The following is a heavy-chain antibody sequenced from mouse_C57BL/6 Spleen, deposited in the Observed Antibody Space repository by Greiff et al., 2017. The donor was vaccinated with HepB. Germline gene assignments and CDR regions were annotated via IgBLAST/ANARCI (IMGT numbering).Heavy chain of an antibody. V-gene: IGHV5-16*01. CDR3: ARDRGLGRTGYAMDY. J-gene: IGHJ4*01. CDR1: GFTFSDYY. CDR2: INYDGSST. Sequence: EVQLVESEGGLVQPGSSMKLSCTAPGFTFSDYYMAWVRQVPEKGLEWVANINYDGSSTYYLDSLKSRFIISRDNAKNILYLQMSSLKSEDTATYYCARDRGLGRTGYAMDYWGQGTSVTVSS. D-gene: IGHD2-4*01.